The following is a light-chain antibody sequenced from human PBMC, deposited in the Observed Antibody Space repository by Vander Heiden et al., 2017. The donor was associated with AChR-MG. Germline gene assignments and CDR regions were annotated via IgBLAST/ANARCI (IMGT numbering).Light chain of an antibody. CDR1: QNIGSY. CDR2: AAS. J-gene: IGKJ4*01. V-gene: IGKV3-15*01. Sequence: EIVMTQSPATLSVSPGERATVSCRASQNIGSYLAWYQRKPGQAPRLLIYAASTRATGIPAKFSGSGSGTEFTLTISSLQSEDFVVYYCQQYNNWPLTFGGGTKVDIK. CDR3: QQYNNWPLT.